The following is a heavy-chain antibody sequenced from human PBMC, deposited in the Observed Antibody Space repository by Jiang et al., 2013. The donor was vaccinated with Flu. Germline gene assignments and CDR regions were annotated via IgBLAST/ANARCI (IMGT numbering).Heavy chain of an antibody. CDR1: TFSNYA. D-gene: IGHD1-20*01. Sequence: TFSNYAMSWVRQAPGKGLECVSTISGGGGSAFYADSVKGRFTISRDNSKDTLSLHMNSLRAEDTALYYCAKILTGISYYYGVDVWGQGTTVTVSS. CDR3: AKILTGISYYYGVDV. CDR2: ISGGGGSA. V-gene: IGHV3-23*01. J-gene: IGHJ6*02.